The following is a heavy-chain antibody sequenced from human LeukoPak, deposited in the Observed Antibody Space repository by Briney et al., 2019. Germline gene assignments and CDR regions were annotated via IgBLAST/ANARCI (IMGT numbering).Heavy chain of an antibody. CDR2: ISAYNGNT. CDR1: GYTFTSYG. Sequence: WASVKVSCKASGYTFTSYGISWVRQAPGQGLEWMGWISAYNGNTNYAQKLQGRVTMTTDTSTSTAYMELRSLRSDDTAVYYCARDYPNYYDSSGYRGDWFDPWGQGTPVTVSS. J-gene: IGHJ5*02. CDR3: ARDYPNYYDSSGYRGDWFDP. D-gene: IGHD3-22*01. V-gene: IGHV1-18*01.